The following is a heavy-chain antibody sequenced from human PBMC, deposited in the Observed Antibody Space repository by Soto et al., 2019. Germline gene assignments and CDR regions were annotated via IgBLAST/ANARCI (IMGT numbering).Heavy chain of an antibody. CDR3: ARDAHCGGAPGCRAMDV. CDR2: ISGYNGNT. V-gene: IGHV1-18*04. CDR1: GYTFTSDG. Sequence: QVQLVQSGAEVKKPGASVKVSCKASGYTFTSDGVSWVRQAPGQGLEWMGWISGYNGNTNYAQRFRDRVTLTTDTSTSTAYMELRSLRPDDSAVYYCARDAHCGGAPGCRAMDVWGQGTTITVSS. D-gene: IGHD2-21*01. J-gene: IGHJ6*02.